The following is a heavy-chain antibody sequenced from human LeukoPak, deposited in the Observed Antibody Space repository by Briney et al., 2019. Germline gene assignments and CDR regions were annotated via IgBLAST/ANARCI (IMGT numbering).Heavy chain of an antibody. CDR1: GFTFSSSA. CDR2: ISGSDGST. Sequence: GGSLRLSCAASGFTFSSSAMSWVRLAPGKGLEWVSGISGSDGSTYYADSVKGRFTISRDNSKNKLFLQMNSLRAEDTAVYYCAKDSAKKYDDYWGQGTLVTVSS. D-gene: IGHD2/OR15-2a*01. J-gene: IGHJ4*02. CDR3: AKDSAKKYDDY. V-gene: IGHV3-23*01.